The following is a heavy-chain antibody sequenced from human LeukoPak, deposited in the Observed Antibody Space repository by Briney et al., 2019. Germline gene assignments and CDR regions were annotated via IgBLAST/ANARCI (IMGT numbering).Heavy chain of an antibody. CDR2: ISYDGGNK. J-gene: IGHJ4*02. CDR1: GFIFSTYY. D-gene: IGHD3-22*01. Sequence: EGSLRLSCAASGFIFSTYYMHWVRQAPGKGLKWVTIISYDGGNKYYADSVKGRFTISRDNSKDTLFLQMHSLRADDTAVYYCAREYSSGYYRTFDFWGQGTLVTVSS. V-gene: IGHV3-30-3*01. CDR3: AREYSSGYYRTFDF.